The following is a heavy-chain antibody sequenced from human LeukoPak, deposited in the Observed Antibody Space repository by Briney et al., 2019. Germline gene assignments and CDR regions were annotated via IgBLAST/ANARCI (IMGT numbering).Heavy chain of an antibody. CDR3: ARYCNGGSCYAYDAFDM. CDR1: GYTFTTYD. CDR2: ISPYNGNT. V-gene: IGHV1-18*04. J-gene: IGHJ3*02. D-gene: IGHD2-15*01. Sequence: ASVKVSCKASGYTFTTYDINWARQAPGQGLEWMGWISPYNGNTIYAQKLQGRVTMTTDTSTSTAYMELRSLRSDDTAVYYCARYCNGGSCYAYDAFDMWGQGTMVTVSS.